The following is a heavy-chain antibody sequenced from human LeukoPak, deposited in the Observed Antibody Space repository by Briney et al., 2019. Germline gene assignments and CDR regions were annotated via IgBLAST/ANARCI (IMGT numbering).Heavy chain of an antibody. V-gene: IGHV4-59*01. D-gene: IGHD4-11*01. Sequence: SETLSLTCTVSGGSISTYYWTWIRQPPERGLEGMGDIYDIGITNYNPSTKSRVTMSVDTSRNQFSLRLNSVTAADTAVYYCPRRLAVTGRYYFDYWGQGSLVTVSS. CDR1: GGSISTYY. CDR2: IYDIGIT. J-gene: IGHJ4*02. CDR3: PRRLAVTGRYYFDY.